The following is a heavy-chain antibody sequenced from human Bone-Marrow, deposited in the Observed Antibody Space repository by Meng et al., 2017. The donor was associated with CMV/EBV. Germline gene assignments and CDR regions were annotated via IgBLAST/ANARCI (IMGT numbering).Heavy chain of an antibody. CDR1: GFTFSSSS. D-gene: IGHD1-1*01. CDR2: IREDGSEK. CDR3: ARYRTTANY. Sequence: GESLKISCAASGFTFSSSSMTWVRQAPGKGLEWVANIREDGSEKNYVDSVKGRFTISRDNAKDSLCLQMNSLRAEDTAVYYCARYRTTANYWGQGTLGTVSS. V-gene: IGHV3-7*01. J-gene: IGHJ4*02.